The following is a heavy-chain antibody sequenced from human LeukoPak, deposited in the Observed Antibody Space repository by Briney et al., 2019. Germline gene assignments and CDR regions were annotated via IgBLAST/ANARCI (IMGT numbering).Heavy chain of an antibody. J-gene: IGHJ5*02. CDR3: ARCTLRYFDWLDA. CDR2: MNPLCCKA. Sequence: VAAVQVTCKSSGCTFSSYAISWVRPPPGQGLDWMGVMNPLCCKANYAHRLQGRVTIATYEFTSTAYMELSSLRSEDTAVYYCARCTLRYFDWLDAWGQGTLVTVSS. D-gene: IGHD3-9*01. V-gene: IGHV1-69*05. CDR1: GCTFSSYA.